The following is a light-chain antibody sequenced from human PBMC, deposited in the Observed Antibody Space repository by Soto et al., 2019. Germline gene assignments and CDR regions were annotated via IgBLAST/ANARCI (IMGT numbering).Light chain of an antibody. CDR1: SSDVGGYNY. V-gene: IGLV2-14*01. CDR3: SSYTSSSTFYV. Sequence: QSALTQPASVSGSPGQSITISCTGTSSDVGGYNYVSWYHQHPGKAPKLVIYDVSNRPSGVSNRFSGSTSGNTASLTISGLQAEDEADYHCSSYTSSSTFYVFGTGTKPTVL. J-gene: IGLJ1*01. CDR2: DVS.